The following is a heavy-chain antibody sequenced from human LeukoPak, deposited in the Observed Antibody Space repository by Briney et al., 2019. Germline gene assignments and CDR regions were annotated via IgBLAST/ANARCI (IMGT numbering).Heavy chain of an antibody. J-gene: IGHJ4*02. CDR3: AREEDIVVVNAIHNLDY. CDR1: GFTFSSYS. V-gene: IGHV3-21*01. Sequence: GGSLTHSRAASGFTFSSYSMNRVRQAPGKGLEWVSSISSSNSYIYYADSVKGRFTISRDNAKNSLYLQMNSLRAEDTAVYYCAREEDIVVVNAIHNLDYRRQRALVTVSS. CDR2: ISSSNSYI. D-gene: IGHD2-21*01.